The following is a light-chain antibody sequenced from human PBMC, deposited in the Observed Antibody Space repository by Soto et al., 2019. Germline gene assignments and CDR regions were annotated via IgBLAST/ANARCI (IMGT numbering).Light chain of an antibody. J-gene: IGLJ3*02. Sequence: QAVVTQPPSASGTPGQRVTISCSGSSSNIGSNYVYWYQQLPGTAPKLLIYRNNQRPSGVPDRFSGSKSGTSASLAISGLRSEDEADYYCAAWDDSLSGPVFGGGTKLTAL. CDR1: SSNIGSNY. CDR3: AAWDDSLSGPV. V-gene: IGLV1-47*01. CDR2: RNN.